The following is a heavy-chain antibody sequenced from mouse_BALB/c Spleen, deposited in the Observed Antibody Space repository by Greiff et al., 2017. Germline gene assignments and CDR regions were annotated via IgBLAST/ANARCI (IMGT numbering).Heavy chain of an antibody. D-gene: IGHD2-14*01. CDR1: GFSLTSYG. CDR2: IWSGGST. Sequence: VHLVESGPGLVQPSQSLSITCTVSGFSLTSYGVHWVRQSPGKGLEWLGVIWSGGSTDYNAAFISRLSISKDNSKSQVFFKMNSLQANDTAIYYCARTDYRYDWYFDVWGAGTTVTVSS. J-gene: IGHJ1*01. V-gene: IGHV2-2*02. CDR3: ARTDYRYDWYFDV.